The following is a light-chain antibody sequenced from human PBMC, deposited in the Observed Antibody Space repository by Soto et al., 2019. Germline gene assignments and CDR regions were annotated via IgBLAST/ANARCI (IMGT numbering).Light chain of an antibody. Sequence: DIQMTQSPSTLSASVGDRVTITCRASQSISSWLAWYQQKPGKAPKLLIYDASSLESGVPSRFSGSGSRTEFTLTISSLQPDDFATYYCQHYNSYSEAFGQGTKV. CDR2: DAS. CDR1: QSISSW. CDR3: QHYNSYSEA. J-gene: IGKJ1*01. V-gene: IGKV1-5*01.